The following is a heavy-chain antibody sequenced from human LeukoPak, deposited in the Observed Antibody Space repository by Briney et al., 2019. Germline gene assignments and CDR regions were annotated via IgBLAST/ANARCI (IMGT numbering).Heavy chain of an antibody. Sequence: GGSLRLSCAASGFTFSSYAMSWVRQAPGKGLEWVSAISGSGGSTYYADSVKGRFTISRDNSKNTLYLQMNSLRAEDTAVYYCARDPTTLIYYGMGVWGQGTTVTVSS. V-gene: IGHV3-23*01. CDR1: GFTFSSYA. CDR2: ISGSGGST. CDR3: ARDPTTLIYYGMGV. J-gene: IGHJ6*02. D-gene: IGHD1-1*01.